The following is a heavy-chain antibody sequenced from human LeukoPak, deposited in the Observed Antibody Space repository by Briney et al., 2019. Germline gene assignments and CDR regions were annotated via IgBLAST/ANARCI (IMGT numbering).Heavy chain of an antibody. J-gene: IGHJ4*02. V-gene: IGHV4-38-2*02. CDR3: AREYSSGWGY. D-gene: IGHD6-19*01. Sequence: SETLSLTRTVSGYSISSGYYWGWIRQPPGKGLEWIGSIYHSGSTYYNPSLKSRVTISVDTSKNQFSLKLSSVTAADTAVYYCAREYSSGWGYWGQGTLVTVSS. CDR2: IYHSGST. CDR1: GYSISSGYY.